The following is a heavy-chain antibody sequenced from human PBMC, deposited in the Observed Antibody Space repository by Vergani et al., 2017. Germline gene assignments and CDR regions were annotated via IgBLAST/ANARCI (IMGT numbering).Heavy chain of an antibody. Sequence: QVQLVQSGAEVKKPGASVKVSCKASGYTFTSYAMHWVRQAPGQRLEWMGWINAGNGNTKYSQKFQGRVTITRDTSASTAYMELRSLRSDDTAVYFCARVAPSNSEVTPTAFDVWGQGTMVTVSS. D-gene: IGHD1-1*01. CDR1: GYTFTSYA. CDR2: INAGNGNT. J-gene: IGHJ3*01. CDR3: ARVAPSNSEVTPTAFDV. V-gene: IGHV1-3*01.